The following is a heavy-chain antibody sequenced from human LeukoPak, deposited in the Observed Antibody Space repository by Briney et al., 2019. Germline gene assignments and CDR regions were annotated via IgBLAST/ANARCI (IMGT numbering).Heavy chain of an antibody. D-gene: IGHD4-17*01. V-gene: IGHV1-2*02. CDR2: INPNSGGT. CDR1: GYTFTCYY. Sequence: GASVKVSCKASGYTFTCYYMHWVRQAPGQGLEWMGWINPNSGGTNYAQKFQGRVTMTRDTSISTAYMELSRLRSDDTAVYYCPRDLDYGDSWWGQGTLVTVSS. J-gene: IGHJ4*02. CDR3: PRDLDYGDSW.